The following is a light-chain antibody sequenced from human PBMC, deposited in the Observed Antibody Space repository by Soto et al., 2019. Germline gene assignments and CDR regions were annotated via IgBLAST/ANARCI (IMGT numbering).Light chain of an antibody. V-gene: IGLV1-36*01. CDR1: SSNIGNNA. Sequence: QSVLTQPPSVSEAPRQRVTISCSGSSSNIGNNAVNWYQQLPGKAPKLLIYYDDLLPSGVSDRFSGSKSGTSASLAISGLXXEXXXXYYCAAWDDSLNGVVFGGGTKLTV. J-gene: IGLJ2*01. CDR2: YDD. CDR3: AAWDDSLNGVV.